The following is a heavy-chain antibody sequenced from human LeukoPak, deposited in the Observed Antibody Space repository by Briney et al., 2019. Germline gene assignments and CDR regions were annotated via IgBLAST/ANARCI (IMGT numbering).Heavy chain of an antibody. V-gene: IGHV4-34*01. D-gene: IGHD1-7*01. CDR2: INHSGST. CDR3: ARRSPNWNYVGYWFDP. J-gene: IGHJ5*02. CDR1: GGSFSGYY. Sequence: ASETLSLTCAVYGGSFSGYYWSWIRQPPGKGLEWIGEINHSGSTNYNPSLKSRVTISVDTSKNQFSLKLSSVTAADTAVYYCARRSPNWNYVGYWFDPWGQGTLVTVSS.